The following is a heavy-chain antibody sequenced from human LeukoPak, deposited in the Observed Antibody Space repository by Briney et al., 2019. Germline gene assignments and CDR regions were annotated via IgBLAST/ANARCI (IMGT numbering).Heavy chain of an antibody. CDR1: GFTFSSYA. CDR2: ISGSGGTT. J-gene: IGHJ4*02. V-gene: IGHV3-23*01. CDR3: AKFFAPSGGASGWTWTIDN. Sequence: QPGGSLRLSCAASGFTFSSYAMSWVRQAPGKGLEWVSTISGSGGTTYYADSVKGRFTFSRDNSKNTLYLQMNSLRAEDSAVYYCAKFFAPSGGASGWTWTIDNWGQGTLVIVSS. D-gene: IGHD6-25*01.